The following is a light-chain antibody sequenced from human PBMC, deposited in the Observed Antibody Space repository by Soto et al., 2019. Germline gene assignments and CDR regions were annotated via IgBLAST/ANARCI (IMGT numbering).Light chain of an antibody. Sequence: QSVLTQPASVSGSPGRSITISCTGTSSDVGSYNLVSWYQQHPGKAPKLMIYEVSKRPSGVSNRFPGSKSGNTASLTISGLQAEDEADYYCCSYAGSSTPYVFGTGTKVTVL. CDR2: EVS. J-gene: IGLJ1*01. CDR3: CSYAGSSTPYV. CDR1: SSDVGSYNL. V-gene: IGLV2-23*02.